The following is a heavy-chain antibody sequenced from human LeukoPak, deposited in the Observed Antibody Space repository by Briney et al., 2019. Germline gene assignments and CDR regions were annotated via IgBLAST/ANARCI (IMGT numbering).Heavy chain of an antibody. CDR2: ISGSGGST. CDR3: AKGSSFSPQYYYDSSGRQALAEYFQH. V-gene: IGHV3-23*01. CDR1: GFTFSSYA. J-gene: IGHJ1*01. D-gene: IGHD3-22*01. Sequence: AGGSLRLSCAASGFTFSSYALSWVRQAPGKGLEWVSAISGSGGSTYYADSVKGRFTISRDNSKNTLYLQMNSLRAEDTAVYYCAKGSSFSPQYYYDSSGRQALAEYFQHWGQGTLVTVSS.